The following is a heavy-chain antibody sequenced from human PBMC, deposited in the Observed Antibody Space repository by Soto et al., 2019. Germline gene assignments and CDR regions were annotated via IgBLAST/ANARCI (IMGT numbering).Heavy chain of an antibody. D-gene: IGHD6-19*01. V-gene: IGHV4-31*03. Sequence: SETLSLTCSGSSCSISSGAYYWSWIRQYPGKGLEWIGYIYYNGSPYYNPSLRSRVTISVDRYNDRFSLELRSVTAADTAVYYCARQNHYSSGSYYFEVWGQGALVTVSS. CDR2: IYYNGSP. CDR1: SCSISSGAYY. J-gene: IGHJ4*02. CDR3: ARQNHYSSGSYYFEV.